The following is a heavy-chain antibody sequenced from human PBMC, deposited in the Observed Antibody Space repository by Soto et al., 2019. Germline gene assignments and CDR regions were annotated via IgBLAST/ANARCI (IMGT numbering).Heavy chain of an antibody. CDR1: GFTFSSYA. CDR2: ISYDGSNK. V-gene: IGHV3-30-3*01. Sequence: VQLVESGGGVVQPGRSLRLSCAASGFTFSSYAMPWVRQAPGKGLEWVEVISYDGSNKYYADSVKGRFTISRDNSKKTLYLQMNSLRAEDTAVYYCAGDSSSWYGMDVWGQGTTVTVSS. J-gene: IGHJ6*02. D-gene: IGHD6-13*01. CDR3: AGDSSSWYGMDV.